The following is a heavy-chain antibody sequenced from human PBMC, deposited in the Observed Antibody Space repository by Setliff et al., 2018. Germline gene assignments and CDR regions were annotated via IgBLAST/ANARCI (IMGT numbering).Heavy chain of an antibody. Sequence: ASVKVSCKASGYIFSSYGINWVRQAPGQGLEWMGWISAYARKFQGRVTMTRDTSMSTVYMELTRLTSDDTAVYYCTRSSSYGMRYWFDSWGQGPLVTVSS. CDR2: ISA. CDR3: TRSSSYGMRYWFDS. D-gene: IGHD2-2*01. J-gene: IGHJ5*01. CDR1: GYIFSSYG. V-gene: IGHV1-18*01.